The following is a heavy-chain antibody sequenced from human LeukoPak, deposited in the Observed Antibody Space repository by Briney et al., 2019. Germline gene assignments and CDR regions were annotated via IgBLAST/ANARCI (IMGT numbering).Heavy chain of an antibody. D-gene: IGHD6-19*01. J-gene: IGHJ3*02. V-gene: IGHV4-30-4*01. CDR2: IYYSGST. CDR1: GGSISSGDYY. Sequence: SETLSLTCTVSGGSISSGDYYWSLIRQPPGKGLELIGYIYYSGSTYYNPSLKSRVTISVDTSKNQFSLKLSSVTAADTAVYYCARDRRDSSGWSGTDAFDIWGQGTMVTVSS. CDR3: ARDRRDSSGWSGTDAFDI.